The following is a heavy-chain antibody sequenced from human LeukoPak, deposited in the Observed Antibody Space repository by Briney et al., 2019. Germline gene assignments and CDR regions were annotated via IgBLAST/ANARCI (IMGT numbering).Heavy chain of an antibody. Sequence: ASVKVSCKASGGTFSSYTISWVRQAPGQGLEWMGAIVPVFDRKNYAQKLQDRVTITADESTTTAYLEVRSLKSDDTAVYYCARVTDYGGNSYYFDYWGRGTLVTVSS. CDR3: ARVTDYGGNSYYFDY. V-gene: IGHV1-69*13. CDR2: IVPVFDRK. CDR1: GGTFSSYT. D-gene: IGHD4-23*01. J-gene: IGHJ4*02.